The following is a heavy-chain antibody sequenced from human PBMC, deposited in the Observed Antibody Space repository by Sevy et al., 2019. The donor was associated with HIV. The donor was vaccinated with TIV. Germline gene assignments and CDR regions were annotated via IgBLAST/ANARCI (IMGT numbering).Heavy chain of an antibody. J-gene: IGHJ4*02. Sequence: ASVKVSCKASGYTFTRYEINCVRQATGQGLEWMGWMNPNSGDTGSVQKFQGRVTMTRNTSISTAYMELRSLRSDDTAVYYCARAIGTTVVTPVDYWGQGTLVTVSS. CDR2: MNPNSGDT. V-gene: IGHV1-8*01. CDR1: GYTFTRYE. CDR3: ARAIGTTVVTPVDY. D-gene: IGHD3-10*01.